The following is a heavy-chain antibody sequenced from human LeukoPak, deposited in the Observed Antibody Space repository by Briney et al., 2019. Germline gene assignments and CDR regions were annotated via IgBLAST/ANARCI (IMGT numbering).Heavy chain of an antibody. CDR2: IHSDGGTT. CDR1: GFIFSNYW. D-gene: IGHD2-15*01. V-gene: IGHV3-74*01. Sequence: GGSLRLSCAASGFIFSNYWMHWVRQAPGKGLVWVSLIHSDGGTTNYADSVKGRFTISRDNAKNTLYLQMNSLRVEDTAVYYCAKDRPRYCSGGSCVTVDYWGQGTLVTVSS. CDR3: AKDRPRYCSGGSCVTVDY. J-gene: IGHJ4*02.